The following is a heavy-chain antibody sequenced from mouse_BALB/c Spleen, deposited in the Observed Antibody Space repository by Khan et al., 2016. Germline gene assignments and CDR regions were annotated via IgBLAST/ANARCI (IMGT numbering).Heavy chain of an antibody. V-gene: IGHV1-54*01. D-gene: IGHD2-3*01. CDR3: ARYDGNNYAMDY. CDR2: INPGSGGT. J-gene: IGHJ4*01. CDR1: GYAFTNYL. Sequence: QVQLQQPGAELVRPGTSVKVSCKASGYAFTNYLIEWVKQRPGQGLEWIGVINPGSGGTNYTEKFKGKATLNADKSSSTAYMQLSSLTSTDSAVYFCARYDGNNYAMDYWGQGTSVTVSS.